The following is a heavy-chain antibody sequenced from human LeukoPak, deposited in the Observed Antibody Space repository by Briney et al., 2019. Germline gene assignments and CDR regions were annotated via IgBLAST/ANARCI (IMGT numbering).Heavy chain of an antibody. Sequence: GESLKISCKGSGYSFTSYWIGWVRQMPGKGLEWMGIIYPGDSDTRYSPSFQGQVTISADKSISTAYLQWSSLKASDTAMYYCARLGGFLTVTTIPRYAFDIWGQGTMVTVSS. J-gene: IGHJ3*02. CDR2: IYPGDSDT. CDR3: ARLGGFLTVTTIPRYAFDI. CDR1: GYSFTSYW. D-gene: IGHD4-11*01. V-gene: IGHV5-51*01.